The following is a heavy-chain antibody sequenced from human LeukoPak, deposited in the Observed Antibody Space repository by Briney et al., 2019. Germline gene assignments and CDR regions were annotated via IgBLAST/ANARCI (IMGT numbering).Heavy chain of an antibody. Sequence: PGRSLRLSCAASGFPFSDYGMYWVRQAPGKGLEWLAVISHDGNNKYCADSVKGRITISRDNSMNTLYLQMNSLRAEDTAVYYCAKVRWGSDNALDSWGQGTLVTGSS. D-gene: IGHD3-16*01. J-gene: IGHJ4*02. CDR1: GFPFSDYG. CDR2: ISHDGNNK. V-gene: IGHV3-30*18. CDR3: AKVRWGSDNALDS.